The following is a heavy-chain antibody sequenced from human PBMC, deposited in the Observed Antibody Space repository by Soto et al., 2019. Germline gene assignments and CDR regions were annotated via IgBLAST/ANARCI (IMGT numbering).Heavy chain of an antibody. J-gene: IGHJ4*02. CDR3: ARAGDWNYVYDF. V-gene: IGHV3-74*01. CDR1: GFTFTHYR. Sequence: EVQLVESGGGLVQPGGSPRLSCAASGFTFTHYRIHWVRQAPGKGLVWVSRVNGDGSSTNYADSVKGRFTISRDNARNTVYLQMNSLRAEDTAVYYCARAGDWNYVYDFWGQGTLVTVSS. D-gene: IGHD1-7*01. CDR2: VNGDGSST.